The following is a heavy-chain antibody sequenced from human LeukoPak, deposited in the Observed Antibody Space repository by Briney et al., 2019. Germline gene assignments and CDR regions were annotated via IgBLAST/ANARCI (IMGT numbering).Heavy chain of an antibody. J-gene: IGHJ5*02. CDR3: AREGAYYDFWSGYYGGQGNWFDP. D-gene: IGHD3-3*01. CDR2: INPSGGST. Sequence: ASVKVSCKASGYTFTSYYMHWVRQAPGQGLEWMGIINPSGGSTSYAQKLQGRVTMTRDTSTSTVYMELSSLRSEDTAVYYCAREGAYYDFWSGYYGGQGNWFDPWGQGTLVTVSS. V-gene: IGHV1-46*04. CDR1: GYTFTSYY.